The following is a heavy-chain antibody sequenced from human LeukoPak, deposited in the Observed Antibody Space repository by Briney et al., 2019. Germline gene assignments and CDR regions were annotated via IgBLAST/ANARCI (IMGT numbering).Heavy chain of an antibody. CDR3: ARDIGDYYDSSGYYEGGAFDI. CDR2: IYYSGST. Sequence: SETLSLTCTVSGGSISSYYWSWIRQPPGKGLEWIGYIYYSGSTNYNPSLKSRVTISVDTSKNQFSLKLSSVTAADTAVYYCARDIGDYYDSSGYYEGGAFDIWGQGTMVTVSS. J-gene: IGHJ3*02. D-gene: IGHD3-22*01. CDR1: GGSISSYY. V-gene: IGHV4-59*01.